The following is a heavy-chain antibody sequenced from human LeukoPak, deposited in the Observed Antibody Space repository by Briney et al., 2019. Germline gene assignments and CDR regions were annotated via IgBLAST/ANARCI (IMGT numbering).Heavy chain of an antibody. J-gene: IGHJ4*02. V-gene: IGHV3-9*01. CDR2: ISWNSRTI. Sequence: GRSLRLPCAASGFIFDDYAMVWVRRVPGKGLEWVSGISWNSRTIGYADSVKGRFTISRDNAKNSLYLQMNSLRAEDTALYYCARDEVRWFGESQYYFDYWGQGTLVTVSS. CDR1: GFIFDDYA. CDR3: ARDEVRWFGESQYYFDY. D-gene: IGHD3-10*01.